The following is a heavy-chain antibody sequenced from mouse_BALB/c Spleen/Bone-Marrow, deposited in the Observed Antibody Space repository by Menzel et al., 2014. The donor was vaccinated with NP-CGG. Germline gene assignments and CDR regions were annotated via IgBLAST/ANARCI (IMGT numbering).Heavy chain of an antibody. V-gene: IGHV5-17*02. J-gene: IGHJ2*01. Sequence: EVMLVESGGGLVQPGGSRKLSCAASGFTFSYFGMHWVRQAPEKGLEWVAYISSGSSIIYYADTVKGRFTISGDNPKNSLFLQMTSLRSEDTAMYYCARERTGFDYWGQGTTLTVSS. CDR3: ARERTGFDY. CDR1: GFTFSYFG. CDR2: ISSGSSII. D-gene: IGHD4-1*01.